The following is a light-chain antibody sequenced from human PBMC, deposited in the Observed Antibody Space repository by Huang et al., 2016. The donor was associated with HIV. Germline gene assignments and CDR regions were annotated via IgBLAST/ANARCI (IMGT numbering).Light chain of an antibody. V-gene: IGKV4-1*01. CDR2: WAS. CDR1: QSVLYSSDNNNY. J-gene: IGKJ5*01. Sequence: IVMTQSPDSLAVYLGERATINCTSSQSVLYSSDNNNYLAWYQQRPGQPPNLFIYWASTRESGVPDRFSGGGSATDFTLTISGLQAEDLAVYYCQQYYSSPITFGQGTRLELK. CDR3: QQYYSSPIT.